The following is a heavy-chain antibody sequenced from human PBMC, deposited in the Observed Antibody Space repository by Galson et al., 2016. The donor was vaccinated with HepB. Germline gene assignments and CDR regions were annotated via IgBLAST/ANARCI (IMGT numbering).Heavy chain of an antibody. CDR1: GFTFSSYS. J-gene: IGHJ6*02. CDR3: ARGRYYAMDV. CDR2: ISSGSSTI. Sequence: SLRLSCAASGFTFSSYSMNWVRQAPGKGLEWVSYISSGSSTIFYADSVKGRFTISRDNAKNTLYLQMNSLRAEDTAVYYCARGRYYAMDVWGQETTVTVSS. V-gene: IGHV3-48*04.